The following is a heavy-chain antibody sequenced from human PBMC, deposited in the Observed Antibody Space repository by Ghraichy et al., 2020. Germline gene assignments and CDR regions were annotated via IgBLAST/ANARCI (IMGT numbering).Heavy chain of an antibody. CDR1: GGSFSGYY. V-gene: IGHV4-34*01. D-gene: IGHD3-10*01. J-gene: IGHJ6*03. CDR2: INHSGST. CDR3: ARRVGYYYYMDV. Sequence: ETLSLTCAVYGGSFSGYYWSWIRQPPGKGLEWIGEINHSGSTNYNPSLKSRVTISVDTSKNQFSLKLSSVTAADTAVYYCARRVGYYYYMDVWGKGTTVTVSS.